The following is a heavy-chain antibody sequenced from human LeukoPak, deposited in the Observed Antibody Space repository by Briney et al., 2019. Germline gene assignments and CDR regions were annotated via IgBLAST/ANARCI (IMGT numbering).Heavy chain of an antibody. V-gene: IGHV4-39*01. CDR3: VRHGGLVFVVQAFDP. D-gene: IGHD2-15*01. J-gene: IGHJ5*02. Sequence: SETLSLTCTVSGDSINSSNYYWAWIRQPPGTGLEWIGSIYYSGSTYYNPSLKSRLTISIDASRSQFSLKLTSVTAADTAVYFCVRHGGLVFVVQAFDPWSQGTLVTVSS. CDR2: IYYSGST. CDR1: GDSINSSNYY.